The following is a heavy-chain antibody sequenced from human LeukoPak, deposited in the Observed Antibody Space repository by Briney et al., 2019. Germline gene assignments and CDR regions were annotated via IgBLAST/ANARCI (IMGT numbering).Heavy chain of an antibody. V-gene: IGHV1-8*01. D-gene: IGHD6-19*01. J-gene: IGHJ4*02. CDR2: MNPNSGNT. CDR3: ASFDPVAGTAVDDY. Sequence: ASVKVSCKASGYTFTSYDINWVRQATGQGLEWMGWMNPNSGNTGYTQRFQGRVTMTRNTSISTAYMELSSLRSEDTAVYYCASFDPVAGTAVDDYWGQGTLVTVSS. CDR1: GYTFTSYD.